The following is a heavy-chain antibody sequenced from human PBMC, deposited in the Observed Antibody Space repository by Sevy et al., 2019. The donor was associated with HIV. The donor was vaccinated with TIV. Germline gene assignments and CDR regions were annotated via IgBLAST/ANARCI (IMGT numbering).Heavy chain of an antibody. J-gene: IGHJ4*02. Sequence: GGSLRLSCAASGFTFSSYWMSWVRQAPGKGLEWVANIKQDGSEKYYVDAVKGRFTITRENAKNSLYLKMNSLRAEDTAVYYCARDRWRGIAAADYWGQGNLVTVSS. CDR2: IKQDGSEK. D-gene: IGHD6-13*01. CDR3: ARDRWRGIAAADY. V-gene: IGHV3-7*03. CDR1: GFTFSSYW.